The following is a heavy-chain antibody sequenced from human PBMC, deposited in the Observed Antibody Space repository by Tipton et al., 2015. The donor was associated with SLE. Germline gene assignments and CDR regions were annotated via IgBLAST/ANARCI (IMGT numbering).Heavy chain of an antibody. Sequence: SLRLSCAASGFTFSSYWMSWVRQAPGKGLEWVSAISGSGGSTYYADSVKGRFTISRDNAKNSLYLQMNSLRAEDTAVYYCACYGGGDAFDIWGQGTMVTVSS. CDR1: GFTFSSYW. V-gene: IGHV3-23*01. CDR2: ISGSGGST. D-gene: IGHD2-2*01. CDR3: ACYGGGDAFDI. J-gene: IGHJ3*02.